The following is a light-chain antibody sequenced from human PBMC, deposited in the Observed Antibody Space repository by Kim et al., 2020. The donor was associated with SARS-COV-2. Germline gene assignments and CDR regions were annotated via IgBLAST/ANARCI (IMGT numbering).Light chain of an antibody. CDR1: SNIVGNQG. V-gene: IGLV10-54*02. Sequence: LTQPPSVSKGLRQTATLTCTGNSNIVGNQGAAWLQQHQGHPPKLLSYRNNNRPSGISERFSASRSGNTASLTITGLQPEDEADYYCSALDSSLSAWVFGGGTQLT. CDR3: SALDSSLSAWV. J-gene: IGLJ3*02. CDR2: RNN.